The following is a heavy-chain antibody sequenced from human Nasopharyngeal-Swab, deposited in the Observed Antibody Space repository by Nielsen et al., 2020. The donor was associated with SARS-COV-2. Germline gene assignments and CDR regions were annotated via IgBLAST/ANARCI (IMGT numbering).Heavy chain of an antibody. CDR2: INHRGGT. D-gene: IGHD2-2*01. V-gene: IGHV4-34*01. CDR3: ARGLSGIVPAPTLGLGSYYSYYYMDV. J-gene: IGHJ6*03. CDR1: GGEFSAYY. Sequence: ETVSSNGAGSGGEFSAYYGGWIRQPPGKGLERIGEINHRGGTNCNPSLKSRGTISVDTSKNQFSLKLSSVTAADTAVYYCARGLSGIVPAPTLGLGSYYSYYYMDVWGKGTTVTVSS.